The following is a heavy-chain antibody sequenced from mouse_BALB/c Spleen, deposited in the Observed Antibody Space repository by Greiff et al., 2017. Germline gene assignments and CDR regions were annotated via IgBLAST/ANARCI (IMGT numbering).Heavy chain of an antibody. J-gene: IGHJ3*01. CDR2: ISSGGSYT. V-gene: IGHV5-9-4*01. CDR3: ARNDGYYGSGFAY. Sequence: EVKVEESGGGLVKPGGSLKLSCAASGFTFSSYAMSWVRQSPEKRLEWVAEISSGGSYTYYPDTVTGRFTISSDNAKNTLYLEMSSLRSEDTAMYYCARNDGYYGSGFAYWGQGTLVTVSA. D-gene: IGHD2-3*01. CDR1: GFTFSSYA.